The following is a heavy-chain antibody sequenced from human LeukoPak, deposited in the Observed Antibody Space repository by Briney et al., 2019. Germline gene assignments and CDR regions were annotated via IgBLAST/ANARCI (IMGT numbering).Heavy chain of an antibody. J-gene: IGHJ4*02. Sequence: KPSETLSLTCTVSGGSISSSSYYWGWIRQPPGKGLEWIGSIYYSGSTYYNPSLKSRVTISVDTSKNQFSLKLSSVTAADTAVYYCAREGYCSSTSCSGDYWGQGTLVTVSS. D-gene: IGHD2-2*01. V-gene: IGHV4-39*07. CDR2: IYYSGST. CDR1: GGSISSSSYY. CDR3: AREGYCSSTSCSGDY.